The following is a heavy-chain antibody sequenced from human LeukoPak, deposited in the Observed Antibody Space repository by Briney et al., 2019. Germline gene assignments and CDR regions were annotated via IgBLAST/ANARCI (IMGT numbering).Heavy chain of an antibody. J-gene: IGHJ4*02. CDR2: ITTSSSYI. V-gene: IGHV3-21*01. CDR1: GFTFSTYY. Sequence: GGSLRLSCAASGFTFSTYYMNWVRQAPGKGLEWVSSITTSSSYIYYADSVKGRFTISRDNAKNSLYLQMNSLRAEDTAVYYCARDLLPFYPFDYWGQGTLVTVSS. D-gene: IGHD2/OR15-2a*01. CDR3: ARDLLPFYPFDY.